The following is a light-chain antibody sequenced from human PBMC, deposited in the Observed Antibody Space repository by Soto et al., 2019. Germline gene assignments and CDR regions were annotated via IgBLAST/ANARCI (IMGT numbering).Light chain of an antibody. J-gene: IGLJ7*01. V-gene: IGLV2-14*03. CDR2: DVS. CDR3: SSYAATNTVL. CDR1: SSDIGAFNY. Sequence: QSALAQPASVSGSPGQSITISCTGTSSDIGAFNYGSWYQQHPGDAPKLLIFDVSDRPSGISVRFSASKSGNTASLTISGLQTEDEAHYFCSSYAATNTVLFGGGTQLTVL.